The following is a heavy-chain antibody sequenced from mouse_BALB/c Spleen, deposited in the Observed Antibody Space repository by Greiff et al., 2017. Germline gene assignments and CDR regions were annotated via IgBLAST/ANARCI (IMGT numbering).Heavy chain of an antibody. CDR1: GFTFSSYA. CDR3: ARGEDYGRRFAY. J-gene: IGHJ3*01. V-gene: IGHV5-6-5*01. CDR2: ISSGGST. D-gene: IGHD1-1*01. Sequence: EVMLVESGGGLVKPGGSLKLSCAASGFTFSSYAMSWVRQTPEKRLEWVASISSGGSTYYPDSVKGRFTISRDNARNILYLQMSSLRSEDTAMYYCARGEDYGRRFAYWGQGTLVTVSA.